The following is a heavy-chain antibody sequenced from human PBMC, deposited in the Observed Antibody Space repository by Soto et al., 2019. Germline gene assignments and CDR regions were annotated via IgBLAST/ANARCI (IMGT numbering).Heavy chain of an antibody. D-gene: IGHD2-15*01. CDR3: ARAYSDAFDI. CDR1: GFTFSDYY. Sequence: VGSLRLSCVASGFTFSDYYMTWIRQAPGKGLEWVAYISSSGSGIYYPDSVKGRFTISRDNAKNSLYLQMSSLRAEDSAVYYCARAYSDAFDIWGQGTMVTASS. CDR2: ISSSGSGI. J-gene: IGHJ3*02. V-gene: IGHV3-11*01.